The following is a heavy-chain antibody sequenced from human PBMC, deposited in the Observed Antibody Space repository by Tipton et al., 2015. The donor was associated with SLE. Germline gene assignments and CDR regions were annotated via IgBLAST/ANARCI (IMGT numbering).Heavy chain of an antibody. J-gene: IGHJ5*02. Sequence: TLSLTCTVSGGFISSYYWSWIRQPPGKGLEWIGYIYYSGSTNYNPSLKSRVTISVDTSKNQFSLKLSSVTAADTAVYYCARMDFWSGYYPRWFDPWGQGTLVTVSS. CDR1: GGFISSYY. D-gene: IGHD3-3*01. CDR3: ARMDFWSGYYPRWFDP. CDR2: IYYSGST. V-gene: IGHV4-59*01.